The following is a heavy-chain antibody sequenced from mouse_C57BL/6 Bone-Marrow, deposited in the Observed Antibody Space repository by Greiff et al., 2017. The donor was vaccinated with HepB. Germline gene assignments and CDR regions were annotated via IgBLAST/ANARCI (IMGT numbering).Heavy chain of an antibody. CDR1: GFNIKNTY. Sequence: EVQLQESVAELVRPGASVKLSCTASGFNIKNTYIHWVKQRPEQGLEWIGRIDPANGNTKYAPKFQGKATITADTSSNTAYLQLSSLTSEDTAIYYCARGSSGYVEDAMDYWGQGTSVTVSS. CDR3: ARGSSGYVEDAMDY. D-gene: IGHD3-2*02. CDR2: IDPANGNT. V-gene: IGHV14-3*01. J-gene: IGHJ4*01.